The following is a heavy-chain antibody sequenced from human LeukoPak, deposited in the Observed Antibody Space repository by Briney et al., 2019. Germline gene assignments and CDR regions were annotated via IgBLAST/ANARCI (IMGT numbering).Heavy chain of an antibody. CDR1: GFTFSSYS. J-gene: IGHJ6*02. Sequence: GGSLRLSCAASGFTFSSYSMNWVRQAPGKGLEWVSSIDFTSRYIYNADSVKGRFTTSRDNAKNSLDPQMNSLRAEDTALYYCTKDIRARDYYYYYGMDVWGQGTTVTVSS. V-gene: IGHV3-21*04. CDR2: IDFTSRYI. CDR3: TKDIRARDYYYYYGMDV.